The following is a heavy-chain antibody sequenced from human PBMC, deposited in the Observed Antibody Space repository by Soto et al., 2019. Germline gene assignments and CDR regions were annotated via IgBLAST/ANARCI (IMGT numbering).Heavy chain of an antibody. CDR2: IYYSGST. D-gene: IGHD6-6*01. J-gene: IGHJ5*02. V-gene: IGHV4-39*01. CDR1: GGSISSSSYY. CDR3: ARREYRRWFDP. Sequence: TSETLSLTCTVSGGSISSSSYYWGWIRQPPGKGLEWIGSIYYSGSTYYNPSLKSRVTISVDTSKNRFSLKLSSVTAADTAVYYCARREYRRWFDPWGQGTLVTVSS.